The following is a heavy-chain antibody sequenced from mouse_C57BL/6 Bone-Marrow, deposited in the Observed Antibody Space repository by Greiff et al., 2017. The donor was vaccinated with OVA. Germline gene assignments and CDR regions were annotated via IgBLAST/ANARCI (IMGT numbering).Heavy chain of an antibody. CDR2: IDPEDGDT. V-gene: IGHV14-2*01. D-gene: IGHD1-1*01. Sequence: VQLQQSGAELVKPGASVKLSCTASGFNIKDYYMHWVKQRTEQGLEWIGRIDPEDGDTKYAPKFQGKATITADTSSNTAYLQLSNLTSEDTAVYYWARTDYGSRRYFDVWGTGTTVTVSS. CDR3: ARTDYGSRRYFDV. CDR1: GFNIKDYY. J-gene: IGHJ1*03.